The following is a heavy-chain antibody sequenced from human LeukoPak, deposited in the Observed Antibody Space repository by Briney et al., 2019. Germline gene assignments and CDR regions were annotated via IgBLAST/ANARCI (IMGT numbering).Heavy chain of an antibody. CDR1: GYTFTSHY. J-gene: IGHJ4*02. CDR3: ARGGRITMIVVVPTSFDY. CDR2: INPSGGST. D-gene: IGHD3-22*01. Sequence: ASVKVSCKASGYTFTSHYMHWVRQAPGQGLEWMGTINPSGGSTSYAQKFQGRVTMTRDTSTSTVYMELSSLRSEDTAVYYCARGGRITMIVVVPTSFDYWGQGTLVTVSS. V-gene: IGHV1-46*01.